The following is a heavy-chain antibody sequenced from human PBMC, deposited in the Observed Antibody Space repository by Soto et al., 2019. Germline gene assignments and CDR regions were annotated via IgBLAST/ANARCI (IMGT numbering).Heavy chain of an antibody. CDR1: GDSIRNFY. Sequence: QVQLQESGPGLVKPSETLSLTCTVSGDSIRNFYWSWIRQPAGKGLEWIGRIYSSWGTDYNASLKSRVSMSVDRSTNQFFLRLTSVTAEDTAVYYCVRDCSGGGCYSDYGMDVWGQGTTVTVSS. V-gene: IGHV4-4*07. J-gene: IGHJ6*02. CDR2: IYSSWGT. CDR3: VRDCSGGGCYSDYGMDV. D-gene: IGHD2-15*01.